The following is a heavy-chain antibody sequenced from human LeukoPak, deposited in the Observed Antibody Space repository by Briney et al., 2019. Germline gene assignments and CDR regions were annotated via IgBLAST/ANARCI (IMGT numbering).Heavy chain of an antibody. CDR1: GFSISDYY. V-gene: IGHV3-11*01. CDR3: VRESKGGFLEWLLEY. J-gene: IGHJ4*02. Sequence: GGSLRLSCAASGFSISDYYMSWIRQVPGKGLAWISYISSSGNDINYADSVKGRFSLSRDTAKNSLYLQMNNLRAEDMAVYYCVRESKGGFLEWLLEYWGQGTLVTVSS. CDR2: ISSSGNDI. D-gene: IGHD3-3*01.